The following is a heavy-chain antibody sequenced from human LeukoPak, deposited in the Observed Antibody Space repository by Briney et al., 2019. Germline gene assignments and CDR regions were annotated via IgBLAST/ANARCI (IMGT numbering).Heavy chain of an antibody. CDR3: ARESYYGSGSYSY. CDR1: GYTFTGYY. D-gene: IGHD3-10*01. J-gene: IGHJ4*02. CDR2: ISAYNGNT. V-gene: IGHV1-18*04. Sequence: GASVKVSCKASGYTFTGYYMHWVRQAPGQGLEWMGWISAYNGNTNYAQKLQGRVTMTTDTSTSTAYMELRSLRSDDTAVYYCARESYYGSGSYSYWGQGTLVTVSS.